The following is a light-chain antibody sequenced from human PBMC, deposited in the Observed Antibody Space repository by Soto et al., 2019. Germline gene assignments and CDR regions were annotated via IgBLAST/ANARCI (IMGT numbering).Light chain of an antibody. CDR1: QSLLHSDGNTY. J-gene: IGKJ2*01. CDR3: MQATQNPPYT. CDR2: KIS. Sequence: EIVLTQTPLSSPVALGQPASISCRSSQSLLHSDGNTYLSWLQQRPGQPPRLLIYKISNRFSGAPDTLSGSGAGTDFILKISRVRPLLVGGYTCMQATQNPPYTFGQGTKLEI. V-gene: IGKV2-24*01.